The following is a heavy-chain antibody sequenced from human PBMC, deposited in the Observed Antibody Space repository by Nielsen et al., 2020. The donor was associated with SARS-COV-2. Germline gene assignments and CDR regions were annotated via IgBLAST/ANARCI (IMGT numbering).Heavy chain of an antibody. V-gene: IGHV3-30*04. CDR3: AKGRLEWELLAPFDY. CDR1: GFPFSTYS. CDR2: VSDDGSNK. D-gene: IGHD1-26*01. J-gene: IGHJ4*02. Sequence: GGSLRLSCAASGFPFSTYSMHWVRQAPGKGLEWVAVVSDDGSNKYYADSVKGRFTISRDNSQTMLYLQMNSLRLEDTAVYHCAKGRLEWELLAPFDYWGQGTLVTVSS.